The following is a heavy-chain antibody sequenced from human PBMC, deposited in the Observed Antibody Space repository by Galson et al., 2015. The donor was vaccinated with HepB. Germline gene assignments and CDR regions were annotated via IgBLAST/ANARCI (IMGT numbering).Heavy chain of an antibody. J-gene: IGHJ4*02. CDR3: ARGIMRGYYDYIWGSYRPHYFDY. Sequence: SVKVSCKASGYTFTSYDINWVRQATGQGLEWMGWMNPNSGNTGYAQKFQGRVTMTRNTSISTAYMELSSLRSEDTAVYYCARGIMRGYYDYIWGSYRPHYFDYWGQGTLVTVSS. V-gene: IGHV1-8*01. CDR2: MNPNSGNT. CDR1: GYTFTSYD. D-gene: IGHD3-16*02.